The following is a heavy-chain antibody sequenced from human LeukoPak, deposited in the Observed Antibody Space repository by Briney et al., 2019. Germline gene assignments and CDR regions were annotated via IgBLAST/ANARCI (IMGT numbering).Heavy chain of an antibody. D-gene: IGHD2-2*02. Sequence: GGSLRLSCAASGFTFSSYSMNWVRQAPGKGLEWVSYISSSSSTIYYADSVKGRFTISRDNAKNSLYLQMNSLRAEDTAVYYCARDRCSSSSRYSSYYYMDVWGKGTTVTVS. J-gene: IGHJ6*03. CDR2: ISSSSSTI. CDR3: ARDRCSSSSRYSSYYYMDV. CDR1: GFTFSSYS. V-gene: IGHV3-48*04.